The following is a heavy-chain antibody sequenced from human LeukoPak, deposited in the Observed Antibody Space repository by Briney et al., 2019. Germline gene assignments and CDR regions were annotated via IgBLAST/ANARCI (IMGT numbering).Heavy chain of an antibody. Sequence: PGGSLRLSCAASGFTFTSYTMNWVRQAPGKGLEWVSSISVSRTYIYYADSLKGRFTIFRDNAKNSLYLQMNSRRAVSTAVYYCARDSGQFDCWGQGTLFTVSS. V-gene: IGHV3-21*01. J-gene: IGHJ4*02. CDR2: ISVSRTYI. CDR1: GFTFTSYT. D-gene: IGHD1-1*01. CDR3: ARDSGQFDC.